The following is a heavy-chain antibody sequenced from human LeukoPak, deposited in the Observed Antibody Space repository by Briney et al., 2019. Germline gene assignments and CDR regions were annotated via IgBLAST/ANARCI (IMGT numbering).Heavy chain of an antibody. J-gene: IGHJ4*02. CDR3: ARDPYNWNSNYFDY. CDR2: VNGDGSTT. D-gene: IGHD1-1*01. Sequence: GGPLRLSCAASGFTSSNYWLHWVGKGPGKGLVWVSRVNGDGSTTRYADSVKGRFTISRDNANNILYLQMDSLRAEDTAVYYCARDPYNWNSNYFDYWGQGALVTVSS. CDR1: GFTSSNYW. V-gene: IGHV3-74*01.